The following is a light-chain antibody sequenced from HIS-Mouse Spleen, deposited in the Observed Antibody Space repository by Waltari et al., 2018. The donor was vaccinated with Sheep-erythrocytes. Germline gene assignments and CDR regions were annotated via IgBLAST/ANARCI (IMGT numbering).Light chain of an antibody. CDR2: EDS. J-gene: IGLJ3*02. V-gene: IGLV3-10*01. CDR1: ALPKKY. Sequence: SYELTQPPSVSVSPGQTARITCSGDALPKKYAYWYQQKSGQAPVLVIYEDSKRPSGIPGRFSGSSSGKMATWTISGAQVEDDADYYCYSTDSSGNHWVFGGGTKLTVL. CDR3: YSTDSSGNHWV.